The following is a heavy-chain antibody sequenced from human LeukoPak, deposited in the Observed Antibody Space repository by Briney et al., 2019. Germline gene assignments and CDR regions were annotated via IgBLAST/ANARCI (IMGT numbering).Heavy chain of an antibody. CDR3: ASQPPQYYGMDV. V-gene: IGHV4-4*07. CDR2: IYTSGST. CDR1: GGSFSNYY. D-gene: IGHD1-14*01. Sequence: SETLSLTCTVSGGSFSNYYWSWIRQPAGEGLEWIGRIYTSGSTNYNPSVKSRVTMSVDTSNNQFSLKLTSVTAADTAVYYCASQPPQYYGMDVWGQGTTVTVSS. J-gene: IGHJ6*02.